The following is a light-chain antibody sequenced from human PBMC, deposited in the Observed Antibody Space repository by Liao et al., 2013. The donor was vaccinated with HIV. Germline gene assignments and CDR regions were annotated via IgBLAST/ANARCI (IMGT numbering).Light chain of an antibody. CDR1: NIGSKS. V-gene: IGLV3-21*04. CDR3: QVWDSGSNSYV. J-gene: IGLJ1*01. Sequence: SYVLTQPPSVSVAPGKTARITCGGNNIGSKSVHWYQQKPGQAPVLVIYYDSDRPSGIPERFSGSNSGNTATLTISRVEAGDEADYYCQVWDSGSNSYVFGTGTKVTVL. CDR2: YDS.